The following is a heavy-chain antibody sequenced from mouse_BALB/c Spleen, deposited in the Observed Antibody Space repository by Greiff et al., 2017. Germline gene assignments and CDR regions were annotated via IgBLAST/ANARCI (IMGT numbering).Heavy chain of an antibody. Sequence: VQLKESGPGLVKPSQSLSLTCTVTGYSITSDYAWNWIRQFPGNKLEWMGYISYSGSTSYNPSLKSRISITRDTSKNQFFLQLNSVTTEDTATYYCARGAFITTATGFAYWGQGTLVTVSA. J-gene: IGHJ3*01. CDR3: ARGAFITTATGFAY. CDR1: GYSITSDYA. D-gene: IGHD1-2*01. CDR2: ISYSGST. V-gene: IGHV3-2*02.